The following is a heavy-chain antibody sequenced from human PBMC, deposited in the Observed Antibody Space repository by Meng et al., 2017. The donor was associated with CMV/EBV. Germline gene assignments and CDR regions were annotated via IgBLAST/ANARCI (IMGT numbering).Heavy chain of an antibody. CDR2: ISYDGSNK. Sequence: GGSLRLSCAASGFTFSSYAMHWVRQAPGKGLEWVAVISYDGSNKYYADSVKGRFTISRDNSKNTLYLQMSSLRAEDTAVYYCARDRNTYKGGYSSSWGGYWGQGTLVTVSS. J-gene: IGHJ4*02. CDR1: GFTFSSYA. V-gene: IGHV3-30*04. CDR3: ARDRNTYKGGYSSSWGGY. D-gene: IGHD6-13*01.